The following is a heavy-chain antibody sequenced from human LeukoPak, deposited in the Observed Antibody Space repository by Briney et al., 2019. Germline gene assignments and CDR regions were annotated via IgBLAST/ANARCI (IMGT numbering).Heavy chain of an antibody. D-gene: IGHD3-9*01. Sequence: PGGSLRLSCAASGFTFSSYSMNWVRQAPGKGLEWVSYISSSSSTIYYADSVKGRFTISRDNSKNTLYLQMNSLRAEDTAVYYCASGYDILTGIGYWGQGTLVTVSS. CDR1: GFTFSSYS. CDR2: ISSSSSTI. J-gene: IGHJ4*02. V-gene: IGHV3-48*01. CDR3: ASGYDILTGIGY.